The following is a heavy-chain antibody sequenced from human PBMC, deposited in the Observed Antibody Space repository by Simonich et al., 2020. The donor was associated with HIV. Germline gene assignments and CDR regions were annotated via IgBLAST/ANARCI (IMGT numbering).Heavy chain of an antibody. D-gene: IGHD3-10*01. V-gene: IGHV4-34*01. CDR3: ARLPPGYDSYYFDY. Sequence: QVPLQKWGAGLLKPSENLSLSCAVYGGSLSGSYWSWIRQAPGMGLEWIGEINHSGSTNYNPSLYSRVTISVDTSKNQFSLKLSSVTAADTAVYYCARLPPGYDSYYFDYWGQGTLVTVSS. CDR2: INHSGST. J-gene: IGHJ4*02. CDR1: GGSLSGSY.